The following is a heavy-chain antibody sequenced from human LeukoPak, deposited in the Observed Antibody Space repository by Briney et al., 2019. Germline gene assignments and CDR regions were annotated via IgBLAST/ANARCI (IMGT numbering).Heavy chain of an antibody. Sequence: ASVKVSCKASGYTFTGYYIHWVRQAPGQGLEWMGWINPHSGGTNYAQKFQGGVTMTRDTSITTAYMELSSLRSDDTAVYYCARVSGYERERGPDDYWGQGTLVTVSS. V-gene: IGHV1-2*02. J-gene: IGHJ4*02. D-gene: IGHD5-12*01. CDR3: ARVSGYERERGPDDY. CDR2: INPHSGGT. CDR1: GYTFTGYY.